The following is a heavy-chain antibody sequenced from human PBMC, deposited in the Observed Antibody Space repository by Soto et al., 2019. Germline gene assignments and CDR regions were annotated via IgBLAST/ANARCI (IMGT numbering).Heavy chain of an antibody. CDR2: ISYDGSNK. J-gene: IGHJ4*02. D-gene: IGHD2-15*01. CDR3: SKDTVIREYCSGGSCYYFDY. V-gene: IGHV3-30*18. Sequence: GGSLRLSCAASGFTFSSYGMHWVRQAPGKGLEWEAVISYDGSNKYYADSVKVRFTISRDNSKYTLYLQMNSLRAEDTAVYYCSKDTVIREYCSGGSCYYFDYWGQGTLVTVSS. CDR1: GFTFSSYG.